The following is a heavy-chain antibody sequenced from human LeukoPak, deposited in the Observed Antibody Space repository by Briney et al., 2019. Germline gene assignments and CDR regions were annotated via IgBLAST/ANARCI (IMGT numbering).Heavy chain of an antibody. CDR1: GFTFSSYA. D-gene: IGHD5-18*01. J-gene: IGHJ4*02. V-gene: IGHV3-30*01. CDR3: ARDRAVDTAMATFDY. Sequence: GGSLRLSCAASGFTFSSYAMHWVRQAPGKGQEWVAVISYDGSNKYYADSVKGRFTISRDNSKNTLYLQMNSLGAEDTAVYYCARDRAVDTAMATFDYWGQGTLVTVSS. CDR2: ISYDGSNK.